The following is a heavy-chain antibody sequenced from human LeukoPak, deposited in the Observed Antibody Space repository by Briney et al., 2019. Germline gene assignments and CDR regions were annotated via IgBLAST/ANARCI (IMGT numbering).Heavy chain of an antibody. CDR1: GASMSNSF. V-gene: IGHV4-4*07. Sequence: PSETLSLTCTVSGASMSNSFWSWIRQPAGKGLEWIGRIYSSGRTNYNPPLKSRVTLSMDTSNNQFSLKLTSVTAADTALYYCARAPAGCGGTCSFDYWGQGTLVTVSS. CDR2: IYSSGRT. CDR3: ARAPAGCGGTCSFDY. D-gene: IGHD2-15*01. J-gene: IGHJ4*02.